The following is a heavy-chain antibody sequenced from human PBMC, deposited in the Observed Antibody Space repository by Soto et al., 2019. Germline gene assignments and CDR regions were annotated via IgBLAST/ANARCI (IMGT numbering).Heavy chain of an antibody. J-gene: IGHJ5*01. CDR2: ISAYTDTP. CDR3: ARVIPGVDAWFDP. D-gene: IGHD2-2*02. V-gene: IGHV1-18*01. CDR1: GYTFTNFG. Sequence: ASVKVSCKASGYTFTNFGITWVRRAPGQGLEWMGWISAYTDTPNYAQKFQGRVTMTTDTSTSTAYMDLSSLTSDDTAVYYCARVIPGVDAWFDPWGQGTLVTVSS.